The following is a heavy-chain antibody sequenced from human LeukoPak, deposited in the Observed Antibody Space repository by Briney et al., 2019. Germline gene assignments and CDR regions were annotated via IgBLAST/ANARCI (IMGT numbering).Heavy chain of an antibody. V-gene: IGHV1-46*01. CDR2: INPSGGST. CDR1: GYTFTSYY. J-gene: IGHJ4*02. D-gene: IGHD3-22*01. CDR3: ARETVHYYDSSGYRFDY. Sequence: ASVKVSCKASGYTFTSYYMHRVRQAPGQGLEWMGIINPSGGSTSYAQKFQGRVTMTRDTSTSAVYMELSSLRSEDTAVYYCARETVHYYDSSGYRFDYWGQGTLVTVSS.